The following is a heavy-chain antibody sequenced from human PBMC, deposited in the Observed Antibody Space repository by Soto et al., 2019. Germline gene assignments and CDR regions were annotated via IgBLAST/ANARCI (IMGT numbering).Heavy chain of an antibody. CDR3: AMRSGTYPYYFDY. Sequence: ASVKVSCKASGNTFATFGLSWVRQAPGQGLEWMGWISRNNGNTNYAQKVQGRVTMTTDTSTSTAYMELRSLRSDDTAVYYCAMRSGTYPYYFDYWGQGTLVTVSS. D-gene: IGHD3-10*01. V-gene: IGHV1-18*01. J-gene: IGHJ4*02. CDR2: ISRNNGNT. CDR1: GNTFATFG.